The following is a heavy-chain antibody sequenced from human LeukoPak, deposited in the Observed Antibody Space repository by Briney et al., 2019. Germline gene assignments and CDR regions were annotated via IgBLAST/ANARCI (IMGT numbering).Heavy chain of an antibody. CDR3: ARDNLLSYGDYGT. Sequence: GASVKVSCKASGYTFTGYYMHWVRQAPGPGLEWMGWINPNSGGTNYAQRFQGRVTMTRDTSISTAYMELSRLRSDDTAVYYWARDNLLSYGDYGTWGQGNLGTVSS. CDR2: INPNSGGT. V-gene: IGHV1-2*02. D-gene: IGHD4-17*01. CDR1: GYTFTGYY. J-gene: IGHJ5*02.